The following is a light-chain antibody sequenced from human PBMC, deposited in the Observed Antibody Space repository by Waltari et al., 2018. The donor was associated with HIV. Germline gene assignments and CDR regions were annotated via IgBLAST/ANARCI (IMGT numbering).Light chain of an antibody. CDR1: QSVTTN. V-gene: IGKV3-15*01. Sequence: EIVMTQSPATLSVSPGESAILSCRASQSVTTNLAWYQQKPGQAPRLLIYGASTRATGIPARFSGNGSGTGFTLTISSLQSEDFAIYYCQQYNNWPPEDTFGQGTKLEIK. CDR2: GAS. J-gene: IGKJ2*01. CDR3: QQYNNWPPEDT.